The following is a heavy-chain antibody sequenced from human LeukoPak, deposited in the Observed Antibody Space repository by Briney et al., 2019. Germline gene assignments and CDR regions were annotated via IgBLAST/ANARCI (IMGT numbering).Heavy chain of an antibody. CDR2: IRYDGSNK. V-gene: IGHV3-30*02. D-gene: IGHD5-12*01. CDR1: KFTFSNYG. CDR3: ANAVATY. J-gene: IGHJ4*02. Sequence: GGSLRLSCAASKFTFSNYGMHWVRQAPGKGLEWVAFIRYDGSNKYYADSVKGRFTISRDNTKNTLYLQMNTLRGEGTAIYYCANAVATYWGQGTLVTVSS.